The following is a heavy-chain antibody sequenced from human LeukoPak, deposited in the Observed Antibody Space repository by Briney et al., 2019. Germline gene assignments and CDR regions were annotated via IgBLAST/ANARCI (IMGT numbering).Heavy chain of an antibody. J-gene: IGHJ4*02. Sequence: SETLSLTCSVSGRSIINDYWNWIRQPPGKGLESIGYIYYTGNMLYSPPLKSRVTISVDTSKNQFSLKLKSVTAADTAVYYCARGGDRSSWSIDYWGQGTLVTVSS. V-gene: IGHV4-59*12. CDR1: GRSIINDY. D-gene: IGHD6-13*01. CDR3: ARGGDRSSWSIDY. CDR2: IYYTGNM.